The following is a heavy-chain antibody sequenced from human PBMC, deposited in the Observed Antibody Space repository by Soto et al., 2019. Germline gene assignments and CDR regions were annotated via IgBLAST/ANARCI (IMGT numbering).Heavy chain of an antibody. D-gene: IGHD6-19*01. CDR1: GGSISSYY. CDR2: IYYSGST. J-gene: IGHJ5*02. V-gene: IGHV4-59*01. CDR3: ASTAHSSGWYSGGNSDWFDP. Sequence: SETLSLTCTVSGGSISSYYWSWIRQPPGKGLEWIGYIYYSGSTNYNPSLKSRVTISVDTSKNQFSLKLSSVTAADTAVYYCASTAHSSGWYSGGNSDWFDPWGQGTLVTVSS.